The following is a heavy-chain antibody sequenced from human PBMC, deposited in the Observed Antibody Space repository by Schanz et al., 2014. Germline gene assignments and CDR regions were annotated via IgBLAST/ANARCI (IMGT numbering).Heavy chain of an antibody. V-gene: IGHV1-18*01. J-gene: IGHJ4*02. CDR2: ISPYNGNT. CDR1: GYTFTNYG. Sequence: QVHLEQSGAEVKKPGASVKVSCETSGYTFTNYGVSWVRQAPGQGLEWVAWISPYNGNTAYAQNLKGRVRMTTDTSTATAYMELRSLTSDDTAVYYCARDRVYRFLKGENRFYFDYWGQGTLVIVSS. D-gene: IGHD3-3*01. CDR3: ARDRVYRFLKGENRFYFDY.